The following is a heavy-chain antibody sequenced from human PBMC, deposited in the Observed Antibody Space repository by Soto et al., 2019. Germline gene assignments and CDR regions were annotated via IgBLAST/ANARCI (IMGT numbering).Heavy chain of an antibody. CDR1: SGSITSSTYY. Sequence: QLQLQESGPGLVKPSETLSLTCTVSSGSITSSTYYWGWIRQPPEKGLEWIGTIYFSGNTYYNPSLKSRVTISVDTSRSQFSLMLSSVTAADTAVYYCARSPSITRGYFAYWGQGTLVTVSS. CDR3: ARSPSITRGYFAY. CDR2: IYFSGNT. J-gene: IGHJ4*02. V-gene: IGHV4-39*01. D-gene: IGHD3-10*01.